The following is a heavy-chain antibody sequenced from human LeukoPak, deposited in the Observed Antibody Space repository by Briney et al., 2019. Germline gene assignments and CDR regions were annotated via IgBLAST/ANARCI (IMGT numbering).Heavy chain of an antibody. D-gene: IGHD3-22*01. CDR2: ITSGGSTT. CDR1: GFTFSSYE. Sequence: GGSLRLSCAASGFTFSSYEMNWVRQAPGKGLEWVSYITSGGSTTHYADSVKGRFTISRDNAKNSLYLQMNSLRAEDTAVYYCARVGYYYDSSDAFDIWGQGTMVTVSS. J-gene: IGHJ3*02. CDR3: ARVGYYYDSSDAFDI. V-gene: IGHV3-48*03.